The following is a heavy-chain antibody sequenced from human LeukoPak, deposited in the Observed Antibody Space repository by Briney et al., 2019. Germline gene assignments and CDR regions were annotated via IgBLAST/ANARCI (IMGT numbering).Heavy chain of an antibody. CDR1: GYTLTSYG. CDR2: IIPIFGTA. D-gene: IGHD2-2*01. CDR3: ARGGFATSFDY. Sequence: GASVKVSCKASGYTLTSYGISWVRQAPGHGLEWMGGIIPIFGTANYAQKFQGRVTITADESTSTAYMELSSLRSEDTAVYYCARGGFATSFDYWGQGTLVTVSS. V-gene: IGHV1-69*13. J-gene: IGHJ4*02.